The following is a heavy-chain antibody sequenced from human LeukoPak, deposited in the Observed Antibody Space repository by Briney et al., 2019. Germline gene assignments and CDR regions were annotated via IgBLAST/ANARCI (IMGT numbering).Heavy chain of an antibody. Sequence: ASVKVSCKASGYTFTGYYIHWVRQAPGQRLEWMGWINPTSSCTTYAQKCHGRVTMTRDTSYSTAYMELSRLRSCDTAVYYCARVSRTTGTTNYWGQGTLVTVSS. D-gene: IGHD1-1*01. CDR3: ARVSRTTGTTNY. CDR1: GYTFTGYY. J-gene: IGHJ4*02. V-gene: IGHV1-2*02. CDR2: INPTSSCT.